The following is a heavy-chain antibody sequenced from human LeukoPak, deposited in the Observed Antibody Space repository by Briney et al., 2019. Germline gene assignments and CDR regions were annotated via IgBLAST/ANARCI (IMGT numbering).Heavy chain of an antibody. D-gene: IGHD3-22*01. J-gene: IGHJ3*02. CDR1: GGSISSSSYY. CDR2: IYYSGST. CDR3: ARDPQYYYDSSGADDAFDI. V-gene: IGHV4-39*07. Sequence: SETLSLTCTVSGGSISSSSYYWGWIRQPPGKGLEWIGSIYYSGSTYYNPSLKSRVTISVDTSKNQFSLKLSSVTAADTAVYYCARDPQYYYDSSGADDAFDIWGQGTMVTVSS.